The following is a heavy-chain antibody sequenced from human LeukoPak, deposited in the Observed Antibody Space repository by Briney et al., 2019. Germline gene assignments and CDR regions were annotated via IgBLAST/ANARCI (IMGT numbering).Heavy chain of an antibody. CDR2: INHSGST. CDR1: GGSFSGYY. D-gene: IGHD2-8*01. V-gene: IGHV4-34*01. J-gene: IGHJ5*02. Sequence: SETLSLTCAVYGGSFSGYYWSWIRQPPGKGLEWIGEINHSGSTSYNPSLKSRVTISVDTSKNQFSLRLSSVTAADTAVYYCARGNGYVLMVYAIGWFDPWGQGTLVTVSS. CDR3: ARGNGYVLMVYAIGWFDP.